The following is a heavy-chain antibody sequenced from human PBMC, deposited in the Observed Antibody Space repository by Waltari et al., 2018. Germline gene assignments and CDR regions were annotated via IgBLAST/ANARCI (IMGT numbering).Heavy chain of an antibody. CDR2: ISGYNGDT. J-gene: IGHJ4*02. CDR1: GGTFSTYT. Sequence: HVQLEQSGAEVKKPGSSVKVSCKASGGTFSTYTVTWVRQAPGQGLEWMGWISGYNGDTKFAQKFQDRLTMTTDTSTDTAYMELRSLRSDDTAVYYCARLYDNSYYNYASDYWGQGTLVTVSS. CDR3: ARLYDNSYYNYASDY. D-gene: IGHD3-22*01. V-gene: IGHV1-18*04.